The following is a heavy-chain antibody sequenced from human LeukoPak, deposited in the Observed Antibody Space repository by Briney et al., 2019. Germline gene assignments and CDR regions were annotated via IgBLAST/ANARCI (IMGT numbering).Heavy chain of an antibody. CDR2: IYPGDSDT. D-gene: IGHD5-12*01. V-gene: IGHV5-51*01. CDR3: ARHNRYTGYEMNY. CDR1: GYSFTSYW. J-gene: IGHJ4*02. Sequence: GEPLKISCKGSGYSFTSYWIGWVRQMPGKGLEWIGIIYPGDSDTKYSPSFQGQVTISADKSISTAYLQWSSLKASDTAMYYCARHNRYTGYEMNYWGQGTLVTVSS.